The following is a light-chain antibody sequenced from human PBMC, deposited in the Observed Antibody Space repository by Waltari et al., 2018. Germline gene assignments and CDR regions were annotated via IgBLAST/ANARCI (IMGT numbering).Light chain of an antibody. CDR2: DTS. CDR3: QQANTNTFPPT. J-gene: IGKJ1*01. CDR1: KSVSVY. V-gene: IGKV3-11*01. Sequence: ITLTQSPATLSLSPGERAPLSCRANKSVSVYLAWYQHKPGQAPRLLIYDTSNRATGIPARFSGSGSETDFTLTISSLEPEDFATYYCQQANTNTFPPTFGQGTKVEIK.